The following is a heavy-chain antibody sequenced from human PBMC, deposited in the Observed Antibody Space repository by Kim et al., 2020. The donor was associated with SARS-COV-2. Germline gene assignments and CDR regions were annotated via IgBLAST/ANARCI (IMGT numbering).Heavy chain of an antibody. CDR3: ARGWAVGATRSFDC. D-gene: IGHD1-26*01. J-gene: IGHJ4*02. Sequence: ASVKVSCKASGYTFTSYTVHWVRQAPGQGLEWMGWVDGGNGNTKYSQKFQGRVTITRDTSASTAYMELSSLTSEDTAVYYCARGWAVGATRSFDCWGQGTLVTVSS. CDR2: VDGGNGNT. V-gene: IGHV1-3*01. CDR1: GYTFTSYT.